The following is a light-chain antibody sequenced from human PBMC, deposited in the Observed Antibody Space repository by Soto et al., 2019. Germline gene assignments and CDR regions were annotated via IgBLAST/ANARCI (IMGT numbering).Light chain of an antibody. J-gene: IGKJ1*01. CDR1: QSITRN. CDR2: GAS. V-gene: IGKV3-15*01. Sequence: EIVMTQSPATLSVSPGERATLSCRASQSITRNLAWYQQSPGQAPRLLIYGASTRATGIPARFSGSGSGTEFTLTINSLQSEDFEVYYCKQYNNWPRWTFGQGIKVDIX. CDR3: KQYNNWPRWT.